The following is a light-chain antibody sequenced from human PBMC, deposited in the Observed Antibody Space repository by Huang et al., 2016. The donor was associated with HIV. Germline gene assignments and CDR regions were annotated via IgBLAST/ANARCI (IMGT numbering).Light chain of an antibody. J-gene: IGKJ3*01. CDR3: QQLNSYPEGFT. Sequence: IQLTQSPSSLSASVGDRVTITCRASQGISSYLAWYQQKPGKAPKLLIYAASTLQSGVHSRFSGSGSGTDFTLTISSLQPEDFATYYCQQLNSYPEGFTFGPGTKVDIK. CDR1: QGISSY. V-gene: IGKV1-9*01. CDR2: AAS.